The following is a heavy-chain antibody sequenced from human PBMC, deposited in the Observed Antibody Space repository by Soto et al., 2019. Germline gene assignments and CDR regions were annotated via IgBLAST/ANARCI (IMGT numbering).Heavy chain of an antibody. J-gene: IGHJ4*02. CDR3: ARDAPPEDY. CDR1: GYTFTSYA. CDR2: ISAYNGNT. Sequence: QVQLVQSGAEVKKPGASVKVSCKASGYTFTSYAISWVRQAPGQGLEWMGWISAYNGNTNYAQKLQGRVIMTTDTSTSIAFMELRSLRSDDTVLYFCARDAPPEDYWGQGTLITVSS. V-gene: IGHV1-18*01.